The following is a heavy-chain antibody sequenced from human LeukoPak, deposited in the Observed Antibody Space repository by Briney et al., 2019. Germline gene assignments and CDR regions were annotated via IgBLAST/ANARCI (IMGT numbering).Heavy chain of an antibody. J-gene: IGHJ4*02. V-gene: IGHV3-30*02. Sequence: GGSLRLSCAASGITFSSYALHWVRQAPGKGLEWVASLRYDGSNEYYADSVKGRFTISRDNSKNTLLLQMNNLRAEDMAVYYCAKEYSSGWYYFDYWGQGTLVTVSS. D-gene: IGHD6-19*01. CDR1: GITFSSYA. CDR2: LRYDGSNE. CDR3: AKEYSSGWYYFDY.